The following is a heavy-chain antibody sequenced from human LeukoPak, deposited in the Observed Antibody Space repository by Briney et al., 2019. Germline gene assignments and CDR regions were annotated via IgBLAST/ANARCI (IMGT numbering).Heavy chain of an antibody. V-gene: IGHV3-53*01. CDR1: GFTFSTYN. CDR2: IYSGGST. J-gene: IGHJ6*03. Sequence: PGGSLRLSCAASGFTFSTYNMNWVRQAPGKGLEWVSVIYSGGSTYYADSVKGRFTISRDNSKNTLYLQMNSLRAEDTAVHYCARGPTWLGGSYYYYYYMDVWGKGTTVTISS. D-gene: IGHD3-10*01. CDR3: ARGPTWLGGSYYYYYYMDV.